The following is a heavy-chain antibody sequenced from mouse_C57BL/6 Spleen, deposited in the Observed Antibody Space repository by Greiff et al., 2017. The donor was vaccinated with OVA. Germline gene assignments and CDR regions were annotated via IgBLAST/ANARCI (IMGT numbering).Heavy chain of an antibody. CDR2: INYDGSST. J-gene: IGHJ1*03. CDR1: GFTFSDYY. CDR3: AREGITTVVATRYFDV. V-gene: IGHV5-16*01. Sequence: EVKVVESEGGLVQPGSSMKLSCTASGFTFSDYYMAWVRQVPEKGLEWVANINYDGSSTYYLDSLKSRFIISRDNAKNILYLQMSSLKSEDTATYYCAREGITTVVATRYFDVWGTGTTVTVSS. D-gene: IGHD1-1*01.